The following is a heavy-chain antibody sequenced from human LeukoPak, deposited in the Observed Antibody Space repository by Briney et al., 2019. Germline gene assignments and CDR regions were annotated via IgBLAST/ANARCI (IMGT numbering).Heavy chain of an antibody. CDR1: GGSISSYY. J-gene: IGHJ4*02. Sequence: SETLSLTCTVSGGSISSYYWSWIRQPPGKGLEWIGYIHYSASTNYNPSLKSRVTISVDTSKNQFSLKLSSVTAADTAVYFCARVAAAGNYYFDYWGQETLVTVSS. CDR3: ARVAAAGNYYFDY. D-gene: IGHD6-13*01. V-gene: IGHV4-59*01. CDR2: IHYSAST.